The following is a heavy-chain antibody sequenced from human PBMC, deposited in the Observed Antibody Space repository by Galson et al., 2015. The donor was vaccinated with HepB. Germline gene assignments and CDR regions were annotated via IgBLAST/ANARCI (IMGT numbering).Heavy chain of an antibody. CDR1: GYSFTSYW. CDR2: IDPSDSYT. D-gene: IGHD5-18*01. J-gene: IGHJ4*02. CDR3: ATLGSAGGYSYGTDY. Sequence: QSGAEVKKPGESLRISCKGSGYSFTSYWITWVRQMPGKGLEWMGRIDPSDSYTNYSPSFQGHVTISVDKSISTAYLQWSSLKASDTAMYYCATLGSAGGYSYGTDYWGQGTLVTVSS. V-gene: IGHV5-10-1*01.